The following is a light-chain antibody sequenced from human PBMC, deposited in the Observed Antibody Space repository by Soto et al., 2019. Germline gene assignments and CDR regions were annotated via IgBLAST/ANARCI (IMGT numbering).Light chain of an antibody. V-gene: IGLV2-14*01. CDR1: SSDVGFAEY. CDR2: EVT. Sequence: QSVLTQPASVSGSPGQSITISCTGTSSDVGFAEYVSWYQHHPGNAPKLIIYEVTYRPSGVSSRFSGSKSGNTASLTISGLQAEDEADYYCNSYSVATTLGVFGTGTKLTVL. J-gene: IGLJ1*01. CDR3: NSYSVATTLGV.